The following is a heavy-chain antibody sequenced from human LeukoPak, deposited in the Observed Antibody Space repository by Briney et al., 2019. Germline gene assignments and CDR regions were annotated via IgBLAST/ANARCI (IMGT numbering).Heavy chain of an antibody. Sequence: SETLSLTCAVYGGSFSGYYWGWIRQPPGKGLEWIGEINHSGSTNYNPSLKSRVTISVDTSKNQFSLKLSSVTAADTAVYYCARGHDSSGYYSPSFDYWGQGTLVTVSS. V-gene: IGHV4-34*01. CDR1: GGSFSGYY. D-gene: IGHD3-22*01. J-gene: IGHJ4*02. CDR3: ARGHDSSGYYSPSFDY. CDR2: INHSGST.